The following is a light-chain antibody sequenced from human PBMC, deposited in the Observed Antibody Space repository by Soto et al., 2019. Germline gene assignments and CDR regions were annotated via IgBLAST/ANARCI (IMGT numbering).Light chain of an antibody. Sequence: QSVMTQPASMSGSPGQSITISCTGTSSDIGRYNFVSWYQHHPGKAPKLIIYEATKRPSAVSYRFPGSKPGNTASLPISGLHAEVEADYYCTSYTITSPYVVGTGTKVTVL. CDR2: EAT. CDR1: SSDIGRYNF. J-gene: IGLJ1*01. CDR3: TSYTITSPYV. V-gene: IGLV2-14*01.